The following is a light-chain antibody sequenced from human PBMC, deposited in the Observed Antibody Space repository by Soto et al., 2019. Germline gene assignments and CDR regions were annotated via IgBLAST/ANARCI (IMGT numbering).Light chain of an antibody. J-gene: IGKJ1*01. CDR1: QSVSSNY. V-gene: IGKV3-20*01. Sequence: ESVLTQSPGTLSLSPGDRATLSCRASQSVSSNYLAWYQQRPGQAPRLLIYGASTRASGIPDRFSGSGSGTDFTLTISRLEPEDFAVYYCQQYGTSPRMFGQGTKVDIK. CDR2: GAS. CDR3: QQYGTSPRM.